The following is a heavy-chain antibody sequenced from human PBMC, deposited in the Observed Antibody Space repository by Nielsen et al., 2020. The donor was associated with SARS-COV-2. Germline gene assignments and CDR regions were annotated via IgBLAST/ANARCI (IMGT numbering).Heavy chain of an antibody. J-gene: IGHJ6*02. CDR1: GFTVSSNY. CDR3: ATITGNYGTGNV. D-gene: IGHD4-11*01. V-gene: IGHV3-21*01. CDR2: ISSSSSYI. Sequence: LSLTCAASGFTVSSNYMSWVRQAPGKGLEWVSSISSSSSYIYYADSVKGRFTISRDNAKNSLYLQMNSLRAEDTAVYYCATITGNYGTGNVWGQGTTVTVSS.